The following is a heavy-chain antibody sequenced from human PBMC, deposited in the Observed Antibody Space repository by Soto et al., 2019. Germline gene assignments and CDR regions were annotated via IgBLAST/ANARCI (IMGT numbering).Heavy chain of an antibody. Sequence: ASVKVSCKASGYTFTSYDINWVRQATGQGLEWMGWMNPNSGNTGYAQKFQGRVTMTRNTSISTAYMELSSLRSEDTAVYYCYSITMVRGVSKNYYYYGMDVWGQGTTVTVSS. V-gene: IGHV1-8*01. CDR2: MNPNSGNT. J-gene: IGHJ6*02. CDR1: GYTFTSYD. D-gene: IGHD3-10*01. CDR3: YSITMVRGVSKNYYYYGMDV.